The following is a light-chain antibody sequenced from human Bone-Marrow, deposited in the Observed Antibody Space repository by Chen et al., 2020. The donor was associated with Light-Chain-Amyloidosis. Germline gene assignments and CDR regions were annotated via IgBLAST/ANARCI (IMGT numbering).Light chain of an antibody. V-gene: IGLV3-21*02. J-gene: IGLJ3*02. Sequence: SYLLTQPSSVSVSPGQTATIACGGNNIGSTSVHWYQQTPGQAPLLVVYDVSDRPSGIPERLSGYNSGNTATLTISRVEAGDEADYYCQVWDRSSDRPVFGGGTKLTVL. CDR2: DVS. CDR3: QVWDRSSDRPV. CDR1: NIGSTS.